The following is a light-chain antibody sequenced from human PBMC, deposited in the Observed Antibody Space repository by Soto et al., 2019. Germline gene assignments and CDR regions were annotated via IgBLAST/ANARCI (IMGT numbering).Light chain of an antibody. V-gene: IGKV3-20*01. CDR1: QSVSSSY. Sequence: LPQSPCTLSMSLGERATLSCRSRQSVSSSYLAWYQQKPGQAPRLLIYGASSRATGIPDRFSGSGSGTDFTLTISRLQPEDFAVYYCQQYGSSPWTFGQGTKVDIK. CDR2: GAS. CDR3: QQYGSSPWT. J-gene: IGKJ1*01.